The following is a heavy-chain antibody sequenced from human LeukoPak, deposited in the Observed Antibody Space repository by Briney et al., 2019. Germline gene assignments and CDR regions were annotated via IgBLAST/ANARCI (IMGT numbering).Heavy chain of an antibody. Sequence: PSETLSLTCTVSTYSIASGYFWGWIRQSPGNGLEWIATVHHPDITHYNPSLERRVTISMDPSRNHFSLTLKSVTAADTAVYYCAREGGHQLFYPSWTHTGHFDFWGQGIVVTVSS. CDR2: VHHPDIT. CDR3: AREGGHQLFYPSWTHTGHFDF. J-gene: IGHJ4*02. CDR1: TYSIASGYF. D-gene: IGHD2-8*02. V-gene: IGHV4-38-2*02.